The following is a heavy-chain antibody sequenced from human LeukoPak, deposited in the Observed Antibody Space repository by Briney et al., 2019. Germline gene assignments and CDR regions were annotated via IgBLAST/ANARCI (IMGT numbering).Heavy chain of an antibody. CDR1: GFTVSTYT. V-gene: IGHV3-23*01. CDR3: ARAQGTTNGLLDN. CDR2: ITFSGCTT. J-gene: IGHJ4*02. D-gene: IGHD5-24*01. Sequence: GGSLRLSCSASGFTVSTYTVTWVRQTPERGLEWVSAITFSGCTTYYKDSVKGRFTISRDDFKNTVYLQMDSLRVEDTAVYYCARAQGTTNGLLDNWGQGTLVAVSS.